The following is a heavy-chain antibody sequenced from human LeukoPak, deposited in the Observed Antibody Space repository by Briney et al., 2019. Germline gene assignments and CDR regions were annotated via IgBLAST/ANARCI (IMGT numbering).Heavy chain of an antibody. Sequence: TGGSLRLSCAVSGFTFDDYAMHWVRQVPGKGLEWVSGISWNGGSIGYGDSVKGRFTISRDNSKNTLYLQMNSLRADDTAVYYCARDLSPHCSGGNCYYMDVWGKGTTVTVSS. V-gene: IGHV3-9*01. CDR1: GFTFDDYA. J-gene: IGHJ6*03. CDR2: ISWNGGSI. CDR3: ARDLSPHCSGGNCYYMDV. D-gene: IGHD2-15*01.